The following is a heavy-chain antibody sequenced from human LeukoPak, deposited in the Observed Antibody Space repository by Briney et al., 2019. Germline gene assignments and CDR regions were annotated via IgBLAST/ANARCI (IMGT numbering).Heavy chain of an antibody. CDR2: ISAYNGNT. CDR3: ARNTCSGGSCYSDY. D-gene: IGHD2-15*01. J-gene: IGHJ4*02. Sequence: ASVKVSCKASGYTFISYGISWVRQAPGQGLEWMGWISAYNGNTNYAQKLQGRVTMTTDTSTSTAYMELRSLRSDDTAVYYCARNTCSGGSCYSDYWGQGTLVTVSS. CDR1: GYTFISYG. V-gene: IGHV1-18*01.